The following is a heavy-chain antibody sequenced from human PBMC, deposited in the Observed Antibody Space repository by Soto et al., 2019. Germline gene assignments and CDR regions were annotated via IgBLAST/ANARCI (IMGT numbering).Heavy chain of an antibody. CDR1: GFTFSSFT. Sequence: GGSLRLSCAASGFTFSSFTLHWVRQAPGKGLEWVSVIYSGGHTYYADSVKGRFTISRDNSKNTMSLQMNSLRAEDTAVYYCARDSLGVDYWGQGTLVTVS. CDR2: IYSGGHT. D-gene: IGHD3-10*01. CDR3: ARDSLGVDY. J-gene: IGHJ4*02. V-gene: IGHV3-66*01.